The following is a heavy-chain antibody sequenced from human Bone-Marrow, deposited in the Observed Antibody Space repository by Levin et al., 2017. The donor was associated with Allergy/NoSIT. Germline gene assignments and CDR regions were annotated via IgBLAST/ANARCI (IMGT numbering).Heavy chain of an antibody. CDR1: GFTFSDFY. CDR3: ARGFAE. CDR2: ISGRGDVT. Sequence: GESLKISCEAAGFTFSDFYLSWIRQAPGKGLEWLSFISGRGDVTDYADSVKGRFTISRDNAKNSIYLQMDSLRAEDTALYFCARGFAEWGRGTRVTVSS. J-gene: IGHJ4*02. V-gene: IGHV3-11*01.